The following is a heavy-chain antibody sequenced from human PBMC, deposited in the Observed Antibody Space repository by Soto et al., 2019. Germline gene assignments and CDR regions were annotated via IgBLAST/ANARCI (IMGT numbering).Heavy chain of an antibody. V-gene: IGHV4-30-2*01. D-gene: IGHD6-6*01. CDR2: IYHSGGT. J-gene: IGHJ4*02. CDR1: GGSISSGGYS. Sequence: QLQLQESGSGLVKPSQTLSLTCAVSGGSISSGGYSWSWIRQPPGKGLEWIAYIYHSGGTYYNPSRTSRVTTSVDTSKNQLSLKLSSVTAADTAVYYCASVPDYWGQGTLVTVSS. CDR3: ASVPDY.